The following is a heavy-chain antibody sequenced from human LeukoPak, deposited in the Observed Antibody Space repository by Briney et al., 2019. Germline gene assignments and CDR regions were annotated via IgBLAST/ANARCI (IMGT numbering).Heavy chain of an antibody. CDR3: ARDPVAVAGLHYFDY. CDR1: GFTFSSYG. Sequence: GGSLRLSCAASGFTFSSYGMHWVRQAPGKGLEWVAVIWYDGSNKYYADSVKGRFTISRDNSKNTLYLQMNSLRAEDTAVYYCARDPVAVAGLHYFDYWGQGTLVTVSS. D-gene: IGHD6-19*01. J-gene: IGHJ4*02. CDR2: IWYDGSNK. V-gene: IGHV3-33*01.